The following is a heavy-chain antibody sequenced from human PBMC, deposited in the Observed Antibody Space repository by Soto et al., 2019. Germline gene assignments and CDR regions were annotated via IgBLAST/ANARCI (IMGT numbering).Heavy chain of an antibody. CDR1: GGSISSGGYY. J-gene: IGHJ5*02. D-gene: IGHD3-22*01. V-gene: IGHV4-31*03. CDR2: INYSGRT. CDR3: ARVYYSRSVGWFDP. Sequence: QLQLQESGPGLVKPSQTLSLTCTVSGGSISSGGYYWSWIRQHPGKGLEWIGHINYSGRTYYNSSLLCRVSKSVDTSKNQFSLKLCSVTAACAAIYYCARVYYSRSVGWFDPWGQGTLVTVS.